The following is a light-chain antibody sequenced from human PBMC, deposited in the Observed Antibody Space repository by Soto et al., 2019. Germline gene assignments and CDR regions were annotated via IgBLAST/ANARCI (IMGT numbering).Light chain of an antibody. V-gene: IGLV8-61*01. CDR3: VLYVGSGIWV. CDR2: STN. Sequence: QTVVTQEPSFSVSPGGTVTLTCGLSSGSVSTSNYPSWYQQTPGQTPRTLVYSTNTRSSGVPDRFSGSILGNKAALTITGAQAEDESDYYCVLYVGSGIWVFGGGTKLTVL. CDR1: SGSVSTSNY. J-gene: IGLJ3*02.